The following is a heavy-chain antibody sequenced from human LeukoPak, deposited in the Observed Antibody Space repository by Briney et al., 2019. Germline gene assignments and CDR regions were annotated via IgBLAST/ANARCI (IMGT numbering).Heavy chain of an antibody. CDR3: AHGDYPLTY. CDR2: IYANGDT. D-gene: IGHD4-17*01. V-gene: IGHV3-66*01. CDR1: GITVTNNY. J-gene: IGHJ4*02. Sequence: GGSLRLSCAASGITVTNNYWHWLRQAPGRGLEWVSIIYANGDTRYAASVRGRFTFSRDNSKNTFYLQMNSLRAEDTAIYYCAHGDYPLTYWGQGTLVTVSS.